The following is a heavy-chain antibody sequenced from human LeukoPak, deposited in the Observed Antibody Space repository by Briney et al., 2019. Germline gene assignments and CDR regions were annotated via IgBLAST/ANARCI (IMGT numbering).Heavy chain of an antibody. V-gene: IGHV4-39*07. J-gene: IGHJ4*02. Sequence: SQTLSLTCTVSGGSISSGSYYWGWIRQPPGKGLEWIGEINHSGSTNYNPSLKSRVSISVDTPKNQFSLKLSSVTAADTAVYYCARAERLRFLEWSTHFGFDYWGQGTLVTVSS. CDR3: ARAERLRFLEWSTHFGFDY. CDR1: GGSISSGSYY. D-gene: IGHD3-3*01. CDR2: INHSGST.